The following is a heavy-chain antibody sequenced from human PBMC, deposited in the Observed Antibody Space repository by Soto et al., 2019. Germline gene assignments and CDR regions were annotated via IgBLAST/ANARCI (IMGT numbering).Heavy chain of an antibody. CDR3: AKDCSSTSCYMSNYYGMDV. J-gene: IGHJ6*02. CDR1: GFRISDYW. Sequence: GGSLRLSCAASGFRISDYWMHWVRQAPGKGLEWVSAISGSGGSTYYADSVKGRFTISRDNSKNTLYLQMNSLRAEDAAVYYCAKDCSSTSCYMSNYYGMDVWGQGTTVTVSS. CDR2: ISGSGGST. D-gene: IGHD2-2*02. V-gene: IGHV3-23*01.